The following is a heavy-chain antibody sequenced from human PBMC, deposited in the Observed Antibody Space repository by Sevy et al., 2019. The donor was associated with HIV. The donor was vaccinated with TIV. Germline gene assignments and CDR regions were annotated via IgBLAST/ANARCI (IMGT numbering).Heavy chain of an antibody. CDR1: GYTFIAHY. J-gene: IGHJ4*02. V-gene: IGHV1-2*02. Sequence: GSVKVSCTSSGYTFIAHYLHWVRQAPGQGLEWTGWISPDSGDTKYTEQFQGRVTMSRDTSISTAYMELIHLRSDDTAVHFCARVQRGGVPDYWGQGTLVTVSS. CDR2: ISPDSGDT. CDR3: ARVQRGGVPDY. D-gene: IGHD3-10*01.